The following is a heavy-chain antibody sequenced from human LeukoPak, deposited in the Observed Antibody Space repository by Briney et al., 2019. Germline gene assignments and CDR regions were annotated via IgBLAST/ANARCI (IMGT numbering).Heavy chain of an antibody. CDR1: VFTFNDYY. CDR2: IKIRGTHT. CDR3: ATDGAGFDT. J-gene: IGHJ5*02. Sequence: NTGGSLRLSCAASVFTFNDYYISCIRQAPGKGLEWRSKIKIRGTHTHYADHVKRRLTLSRDNAKKSLSLEMNNLRAEDTAVYYCATDGAGFDTWGQGVLVTVSS. V-gene: IGHV3-11*01.